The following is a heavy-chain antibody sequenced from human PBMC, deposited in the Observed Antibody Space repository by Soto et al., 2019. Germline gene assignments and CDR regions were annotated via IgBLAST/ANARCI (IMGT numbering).Heavy chain of an antibody. J-gene: IGHJ4*02. Sequence: EVQLVESGGGLVQPGGSLRLSCAASGFSFSTYWMSWVRQVPGTGLEWVANIRADGSETYYVDSVRGRSTISRDNAKTSLFLQLNSQRAEDTAVYYCAKGGHIDFCGQGTLVTVSS. CDR1: GFSFSTYW. CDR3: AKGGHIDF. V-gene: IGHV3-7*03. D-gene: IGHD3-16*01. CDR2: IRADGSET.